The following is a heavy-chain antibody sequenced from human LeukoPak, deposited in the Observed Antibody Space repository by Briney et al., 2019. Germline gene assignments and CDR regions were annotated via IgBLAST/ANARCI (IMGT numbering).Heavy chain of an antibody. CDR1: GFTFSNAW. D-gene: IGHD3-22*01. CDR2: IRYDGSNK. V-gene: IGHV3-30*02. CDR3: AKDQGYYYDSSPSY. Sequence: GGSLRLSCAASGFTFSNAWMSWVRQAPGKGLEWVAFIRYDGSNKYYADSVKGRFTISRDNSKNTLYLQMNSLRAEDTAVYYCAKDQGYYYDSSPSYWGQGTLVTVSS. J-gene: IGHJ4*02.